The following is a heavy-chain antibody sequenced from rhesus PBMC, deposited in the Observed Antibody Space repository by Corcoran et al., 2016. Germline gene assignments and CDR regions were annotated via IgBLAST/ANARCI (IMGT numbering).Heavy chain of an antibody. J-gene: IGHJ4*01. CDR2: SRSKAYGGTA. CDR3: TRGYYDSGLLYYFDC. CDR1: GFTFSDHY. V-gene: IGHV3-184*01. D-gene: IGHD3-28*01. Sequence: EVQLVESGGGLVQPGGSLRLSCAASGFTFSDHYMYWVRQAPGKGVEWVGNSRSKAYGGTAENSASVKGRFTIPGDDSKSIAYLQMNSLKTEDTTVYYCTRGYYDSGLLYYFDCWGQGVLVTVSS.